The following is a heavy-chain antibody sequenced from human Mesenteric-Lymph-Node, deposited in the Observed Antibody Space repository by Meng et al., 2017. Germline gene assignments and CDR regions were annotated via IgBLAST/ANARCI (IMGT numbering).Heavy chain of an antibody. CDR1: GFTFSSYA. V-gene: IGHV3-23*01. J-gene: IGHJ4*02. Sequence: GGSLRLSCAVSGFTFSSYAMSWVRQAPGKGLQWVSAISQSSGTIYYADSVKGRFTVSRDNSKNTLYLQLNSLRAEDTAIYYCAKAKGPSSDQAHFEFWGQGTLVTVSS. CDR2: ISQSSGTI. CDR3: AKAKGPSSDQAHFEF.